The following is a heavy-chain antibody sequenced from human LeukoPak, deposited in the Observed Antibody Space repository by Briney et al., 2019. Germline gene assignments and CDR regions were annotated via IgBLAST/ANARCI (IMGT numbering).Heavy chain of an antibody. D-gene: IGHD6-19*01. V-gene: IGHV4-59*01. Sequence: SETLSLTCTVSGASISKDFWSWIRQPPGKRPEWIGYIHYSGFTNYNPSLESRVTISRDTSKNQFSLKLRSVTAADTAVYYCVYSSGWTNFYYYGMDVWGQGTTVTVSS. CDR3: VYSSGWTNFYYYGMDV. J-gene: IGHJ6*02. CDR1: GASISKDF. CDR2: IHYSGFT.